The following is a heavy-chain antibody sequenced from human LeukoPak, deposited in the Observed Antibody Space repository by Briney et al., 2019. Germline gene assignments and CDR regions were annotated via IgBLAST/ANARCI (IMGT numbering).Heavy chain of an antibody. Sequence: SETLSLTCTVSGGSVTSNNYFWGWIRQPPGKGLEWIGSIYYSGSTYYNPSLKSRVTISVDTSKNQFSLKLSSVTAADTAVYYCAREAGLGQLLPVESHYYYYYMDVWGKGTTVTVSS. CDR2: IYYSGST. CDR3: AREAGLGQLLPVESHYYYYYMDV. D-gene: IGHD2-15*01. J-gene: IGHJ6*03. V-gene: IGHV4-39*07. CDR1: GGSVTSNNYF.